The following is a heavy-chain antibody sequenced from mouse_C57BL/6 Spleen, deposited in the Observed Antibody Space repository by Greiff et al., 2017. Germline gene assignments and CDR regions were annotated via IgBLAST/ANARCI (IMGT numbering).Heavy chain of an antibody. J-gene: IGHJ2*01. V-gene: IGHV1-74*01. D-gene: IGHD1-1*01. CDR1: GYTFTSYW. CDR2: IHPSDSDT. Sequence: VQLQQPGAELVKPGASVKVSCKASGYTFTSYWMHWVKQRPGQGLEWIGRIHPSDSDTNYNQKFKGKATLTVDKSSSTAYMQLSSLTSEDSAFYYCAIRRFITTVVDPFDYWGQGTTLTVSS. CDR3: AIRRFITTVVDPFDY.